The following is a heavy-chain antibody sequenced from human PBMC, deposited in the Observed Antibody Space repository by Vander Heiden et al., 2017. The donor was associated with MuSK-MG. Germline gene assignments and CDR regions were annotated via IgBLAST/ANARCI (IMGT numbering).Heavy chain of an antibody. Sequence: VQLVESGGGLVQPGGSLRLSCAASGFTFSNYWSTWVRQAPGKGLDWVANIKQDGSEKYHVDSVKGRFTISRDNAKNSLYLQMNSLRAEDTAIYYCANGLTPDDWGQGTLVTVSS. D-gene: IGHD2-21*01. V-gene: IGHV3-7*01. CDR3: ANGLTPDD. J-gene: IGHJ4*02. CDR2: IKQDGSEK. CDR1: GFTFSNYW.